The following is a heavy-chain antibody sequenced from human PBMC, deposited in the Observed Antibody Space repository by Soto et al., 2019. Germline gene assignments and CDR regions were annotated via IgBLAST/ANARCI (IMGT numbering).Heavy chain of an antibody. D-gene: IGHD5-18*01. CDR1: GFFISSGNY. CDR3: ARLTHRSGYSYGYDF. CDR2: VFYSGST. V-gene: IGHV4-38-2*01. Sequence: SETLSLTCAVSGFFISSGNYWGWIRQPPGKGLEWIGNVFYSGSTYYKSSLKSRVTISVDTSKNQFSLKLSSVTAADTAVYYCARLTHRSGYSYGYDFWGQGTLVTVYS. J-gene: IGHJ4*02.